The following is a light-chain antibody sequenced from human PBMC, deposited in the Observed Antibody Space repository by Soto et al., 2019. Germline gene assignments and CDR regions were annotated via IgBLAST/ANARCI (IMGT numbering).Light chain of an antibody. Sequence: EIVLTQSPGTLSLSPGERATLSCRASQSVSSGYLAWYQQKPGQAPRLLIYGASSRATGIPDRFSGSGSGTDFTLTISRLEPEDFAVYSCQQYGSSSRWTFGQGTKV. V-gene: IGKV3-20*01. CDR1: QSVSSGY. J-gene: IGKJ1*01. CDR2: GAS. CDR3: QQYGSSSRWT.